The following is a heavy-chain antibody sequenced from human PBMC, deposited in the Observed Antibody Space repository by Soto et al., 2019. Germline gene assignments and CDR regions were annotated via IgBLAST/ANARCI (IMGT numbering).Heavy chain of an antibody. CDR2: TYYRSNWRH. J-gene: IGHJ4*02. CDR1: GDSVSSNTAA. CDR3: ARGVAGSGFDL. Sequence: TLSLTCPISGDSVSSNTAAWNWIRSSPSRGLEWLGRTYYRSNWRHDYAVSVKSRITVNPDTSKNHFSLQLNSVTPDDTAVYYCARGVAGSGFDLWGQGTLVTVSS. D-gene: IGHD6-19*01. V-gene: IGHV6-1*01.